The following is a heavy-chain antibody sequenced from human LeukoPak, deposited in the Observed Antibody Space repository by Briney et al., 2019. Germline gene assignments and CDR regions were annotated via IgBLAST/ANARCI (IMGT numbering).Heavy chain of an antibody. V-gene: IGHV3-33*01. CDR2: IWYDGSNK. CDR3: ARETLTYFCDSGSRH. D-gene: IGHD3-10*01. J-gene: IGHJ4*02. Sequence: GRSLRLSCAVSGFTLSSYAMHWVSQAPGKGLEWVGVIWYDGSNKYYADSVKGRFTISRDNSKNTLYLQMNSLRAEDTAVYYCARETLTYFCDSGSRHWGQGTLVTVSS. CDR1: GFTLSSYA.